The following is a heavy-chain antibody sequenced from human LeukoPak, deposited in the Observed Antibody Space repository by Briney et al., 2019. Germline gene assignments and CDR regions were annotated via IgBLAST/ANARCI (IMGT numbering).Heavy chain of an antibody. Sequence: SETLSLTCAVYGGSFSGYYWSRIRQPPGKGLEYIGEINHSGGTIYSPSLKSRVTMSVDTSENQFSLNLTSVTAADTAVYYCARLEHSYSSGSPRYYFDSWGQGSLVTVSS. J-gene: IGHJ4*02. CDR1: GGSFSGYY. CDR3: ARLEHSYSSGSPRYYFDS. V-gene: IGHV4-34*01. CDR2: INHSGGT. D-gene: IGHD3-10*01.